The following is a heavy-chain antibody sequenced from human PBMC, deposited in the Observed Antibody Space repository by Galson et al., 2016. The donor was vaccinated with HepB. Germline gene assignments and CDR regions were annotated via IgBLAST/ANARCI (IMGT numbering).Heavy chain of an antibody. D-gene: IGHD4-17*01. CDR1: GFAFSSHW. CDR3: AREDYSDDPIYYYYYGMDV. CDR2: INSDGSGT. Sequence: SLRLSCAASGFAFSSHWMHWVRQDLGKGLVWVSRINSDGSGTSYADSVKGRFTISRDNAKNTLYLQMNSLRAEDTALYYCAREDYSDDPIYYYYYGMDVWGQGTTVTVSS. V-gene: IGHV3-74*01. J-gene: IGHJ6*02.